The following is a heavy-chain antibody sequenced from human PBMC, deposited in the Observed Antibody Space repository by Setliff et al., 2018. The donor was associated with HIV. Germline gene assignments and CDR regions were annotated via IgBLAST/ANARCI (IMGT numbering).Heavy chain of an antibody. Sequence: ASVKVSCKASGYTFTSYYMHWVRQAPGQGLEWMGMVYPSDGSTSYAQKFQGRVTMTRDTSTSTIYMELNSLTSEDTAVYYCARDNTAFDIWGQGTMLTVSS. CDR3: ARDNTAFDI. J-gene: IGHJ3*02. V-gene: IGHV1-46*01. CDR2: VYPSDGST. D-gene: IGHD2-2*02. CDR1: GYTFTSYY.